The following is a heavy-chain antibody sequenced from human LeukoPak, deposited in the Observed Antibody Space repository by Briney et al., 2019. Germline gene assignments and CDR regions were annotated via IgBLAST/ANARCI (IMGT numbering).Heavy chain of an antibody. CDR2: IYPGDSDT. D-gene: IGHD6-19*01. Sequence: GESLKISGKGSGYSFSTYWIAWVRQVPGKGLEWMGIIYPGDSDTRYSPSFQGQVTISADKSISTAYLQWSSLKASDTAMYYCARLLEGVAGTWGYWGQGTLVTVSS. V-gene: IGHV5-51*01. CDR1: GYSFSTYW. CDR3: ARLLEGVAGTWGY. J-gene: IGHJ4*02.